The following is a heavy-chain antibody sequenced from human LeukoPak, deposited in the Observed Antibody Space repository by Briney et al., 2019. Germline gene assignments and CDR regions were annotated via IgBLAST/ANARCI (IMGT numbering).Heavy chain of an antibody. J-gene: IGHJ4*02. CDR1: GFTFSNYG. CDR2: ISFSGVNT. D-gene: IGHD3-16*01. V-gene: IGHV3-23*01. CDR3: AKGGYDYAEYVDY. Sequence: GGSLRLSCVASGFTFSNYGMSWVRQAPGKGLEWVSRISFSGVNTYYADSVRGRFTISRDKSKNTLFLQMNSLRAKDTAVYYCAKGGYDYAEYVDYWGQGTLVTVSS.